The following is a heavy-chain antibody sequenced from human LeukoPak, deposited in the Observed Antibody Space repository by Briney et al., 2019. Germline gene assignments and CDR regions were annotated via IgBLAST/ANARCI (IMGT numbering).Heavy chain of an antibody. Sequence: GRSLRLSCAASGFTFSSYGMHWVRQAPGKGLEWVAVISYDGSNKYYADSVKGRFTISRDNSKNTLYLQMNSLRAEDTAVYYCAKVPHRSSSWYYFDYWGQGTLVTVSS. CDR3: AKVPHRSSSWYYFDY. D-gene: IGHD6-13*01. CDR1: GFTFSSYG. J-gene: IGHJ4*02. V-gene: IGHV3-30*18. CDR2: ISYDGSNK.